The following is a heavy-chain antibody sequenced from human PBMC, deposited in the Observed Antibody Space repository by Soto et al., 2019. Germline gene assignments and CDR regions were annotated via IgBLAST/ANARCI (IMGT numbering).Heavy chain of an antibody. V-gene: IGHV4-31*03. CDR2: IHNSGST. CDR1: GASVSGDGSY. D-gene: IGHD6-19*01. J-gene: IGHJ4*02. CDR3: ERDLGSEQWFFDN. Sequence: QVQLQESGPGLVKPSQTLSLTCLVSGASVSGDGSYCSWIRQHPGKGLEFIGYIHNSGSTYSNPSLENRVAISIATSKNQFSLRLSSVTAADSAVYCCERDLGSEQWFFDNWGQGILVTVSS.